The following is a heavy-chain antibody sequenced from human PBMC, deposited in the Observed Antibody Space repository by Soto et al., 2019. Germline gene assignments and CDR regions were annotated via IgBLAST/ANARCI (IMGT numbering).Heavy chain of an antibody. Sequence: GGSLRLSCAASGFTFSNYWMHWVSQTPGRGLVWVSRVFSDDSTTTYADSVKGRFTISRDNAKNTLYLQMNSLRAEDTAAYYCVRDRYCSGGSCYSNDFDYWGQGTLVTVSS. V-gene: IGHV3-74*01. J-gene: IGHJ4*02. CDR1: GFTFSNYW. D-gene: IGHD2-15*01. CDR3: VRDRYCSGGSCYSNDFDY. CDR2: VFSDDSTT.